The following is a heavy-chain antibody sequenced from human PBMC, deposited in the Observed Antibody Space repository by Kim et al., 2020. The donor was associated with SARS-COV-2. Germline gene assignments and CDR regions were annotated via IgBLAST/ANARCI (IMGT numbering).Heavy chain of an antibody. Sequence: GGSLRLSCAASGFTFDDYAMHWVRQAPGKGLEWVSGISWNSGSIGYADSVKGRFTISRDNAKNSLYLQMNSLRAEDTALYYCAKDIVGFSSGWFDYYYGMDVWSQGTTVTVSS. CDR2: ISWNSGSI. CDR1: GFTFDDYA. CDR3: AKDIVGFSSGWFDYYYGMDV. D-gene: IGHD6-19*01. J-gene: IGHJ6*02. V-gene: IGHV3-9*01.